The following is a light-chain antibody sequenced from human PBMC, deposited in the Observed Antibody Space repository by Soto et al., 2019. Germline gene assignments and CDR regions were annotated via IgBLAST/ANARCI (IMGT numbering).Light chain of an antibody. J-gene: IGKJ1*01. CDR2: GAS. Sequence: EVVLTQSPAILSLSPGEGATLSCRASQSVSINLDWIQQKPGQGPRLLIIGASTRATGVPDRFSGSGSGTEFTLTIDSLQSDDFATYYCQQYDKSPPWTFGQGAKVDIK. CDR3: QQYDKSPPWT. V-gene: IGKV3-15*01. CDR1: QSVSIN.